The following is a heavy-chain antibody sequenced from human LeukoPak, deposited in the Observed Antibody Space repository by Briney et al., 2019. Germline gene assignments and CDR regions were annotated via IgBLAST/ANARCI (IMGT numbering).Heavy chain of an antibody. CDR3: AKHPDGVPLIRVYYFDS. V-gene: IGHV3-15*01. Sequence: GRSLRLSCAASGFTFSSYGMHWVRRTPGKGLEWVARIQSNGGAADYATFVRNRFTISRDDSKNMLYLQMNFLRIEDTGIYYCAKHPDGVPLIRVYYFDSWGQGTLVAVSS. D-gene: IGHD3-3*01. CDR2: IQSNGGAA. J-gene: IGHJ4*02. CDR1: GFTFSSYG.